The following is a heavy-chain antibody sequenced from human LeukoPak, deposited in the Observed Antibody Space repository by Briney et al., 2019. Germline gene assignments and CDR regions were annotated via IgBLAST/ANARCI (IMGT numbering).Heavy chain of an antibody. J-gene: IGHJ6*02. Sequence: GGSLRLSCSASGFPFSSHAMHWVRQAPGKGLEYVSAISDSGGSTYYADSVKGRFTISRDNSKNTLYLQMSSLRAEDTAVYFCVRGYSFGPYGMDVWGQGTTVTVSS. CDR1: GFPFSSHA. CDR3: VRGYSFGPYGMDV. D-gene: IGHD2-15*01. CDR2: ISDSGGST. V-gene: IGHV3-64D*09.